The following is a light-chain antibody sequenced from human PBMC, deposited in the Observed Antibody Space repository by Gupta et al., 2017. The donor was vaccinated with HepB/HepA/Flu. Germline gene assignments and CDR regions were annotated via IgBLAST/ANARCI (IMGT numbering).Light chain of an antibody. CDR3: CSYAGGLHV. CDR2: EVT. J-gene: IGLJ1*01. Sequence: QSALTQPASVSGSPGQSITISCTGTSTDVGNYNLVSWYQQRPGEAPKVIIYEVTERPSGLSTRFSGSKSGNTASLRNSGLQPDDEADYYCCSYAGGLHVFGTGTKVSVL. V-gene: IGLV2-23*02. CDR1: STDVGNYNL.